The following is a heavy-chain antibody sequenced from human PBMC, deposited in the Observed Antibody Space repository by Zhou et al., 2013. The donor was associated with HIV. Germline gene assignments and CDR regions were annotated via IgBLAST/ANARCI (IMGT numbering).Heavy chain of an antibody. CDR3: ARDGYRTSNFDY. J-gene: IGHJ4*02. Sequence: QVQLVQSGAEVKKPGSSVKVSCKASGGTFRSYAISWVRQAPGQGLEWMGRIIPVLGLTNYAQKFQGRVIINADKSTGTAYMELSSLRAEDTAVYYCARDGYRTSNFDYWGQGTLVTVSS. CDR2: IIPVLGLT. D-gene: IGHD5-12*01. CDR1: GGTFRSYA. V-gene: IGHV1-69*04.